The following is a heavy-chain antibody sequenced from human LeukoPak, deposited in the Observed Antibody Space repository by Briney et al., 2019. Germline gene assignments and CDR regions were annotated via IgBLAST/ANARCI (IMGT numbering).Heavy chain of an antibody. CDR3: ARDKQYVFDV. D-gene: IGHD6-19*01. V-gene: IGHV1-18*01. CDR2: ISTSKGNT. J-gene: IGHJ3*01. Sequence: ASLKVSSKASGYSFTSFGISWVRQAPGQGLEWMGWISTSKGNTIYAQKFQDRVIMTRDTSTSTAYMELRRLRSDDTAVYYCARDKQYVFDVWGQGTRVTVSP. CDR1: GYSFTSFG.